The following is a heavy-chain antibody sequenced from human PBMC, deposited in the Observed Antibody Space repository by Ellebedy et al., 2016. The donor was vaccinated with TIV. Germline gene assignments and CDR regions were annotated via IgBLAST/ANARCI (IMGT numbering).Heavy chain of an antibody. J-gene: IGHJ6*02. CDR1: GDSITSGGFS. V-gene: IGHV4-61*08. D-gene: IGHD3-3*01. Sequence: MPSETLSLTCTVSGDSITSGGFSWTWVRQPPGMGLEWFGYIYGTGSTNYNPSLKSRVSISVDTSKNQFSLRLTSVTAADTAVYYCARHVEMEWLLSPVYGMDVWGQGTTVTVSS. CDR3: ARHVEMEWLLSPVYGMDV. CDR2: IYGTGST.